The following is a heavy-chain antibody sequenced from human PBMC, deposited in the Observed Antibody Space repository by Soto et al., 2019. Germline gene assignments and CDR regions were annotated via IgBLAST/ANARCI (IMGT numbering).Heavy chain of an antibody. CDR3: ARDGQQLAPNATDV. Sequence: QVQLVESGGNMVQPGRSLRLSCAASGFTFGNNAMHWVRHAAGKGLEWVAQIWFDGNNKYYTDSVKGRFTISRDNLKNTVYPQMDSLRGDATAVYYCARDGQQLAPNATDVWGKGTTAIVSS. V-gene: IGHV3-33*01. J-gene: IGHJ6*04. CDR1: GFTFGNNA. CDR2: IWFDGNNK. D-gene: IGHD6-13*01.